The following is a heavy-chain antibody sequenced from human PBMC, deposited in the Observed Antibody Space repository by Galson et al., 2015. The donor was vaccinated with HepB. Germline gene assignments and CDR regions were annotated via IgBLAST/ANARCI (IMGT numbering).Heavy chain of an antibody. CDR1: GYTLTELS. Sequence: SVKVSCTVSGYTLTELSMHWVRQAPGKGLEWRGGLDPEDGETTYEQKVQGRVTMTEDTSTDPAYMELSSLRSEDTAVYYCATVGGSGYTDYWGQGTLVTVSS. D-gene: IGHD3-22*01. V-gene: IGHV1-24*01. J-gene: IGHJ4*02. CDR2: LDPEDGET. CDR3: ATVGGSGYTDY.